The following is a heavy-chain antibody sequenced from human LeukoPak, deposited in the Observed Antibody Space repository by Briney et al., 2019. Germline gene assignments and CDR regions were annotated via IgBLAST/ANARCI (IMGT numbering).Heavy chain of an antibody. CDR2: IIPIFGTA. D-gene: IGHD3-22*01. V-gene: IGHV1-69*13. CDR3: ARGTYYYDSSGDAFDI. Sequence: GASVKVSCKASGGTFISYAIGWVRQAPGQGLEWMGGIIPIFGTANYAQKFQGRVTITADESTSTAYMELSSLRSEDTAVYYCARGTYYYDSSGDAFDIWGQGTMVTVSS. CDR1: GGTFISYA. J-gene: IGHJ3*02.